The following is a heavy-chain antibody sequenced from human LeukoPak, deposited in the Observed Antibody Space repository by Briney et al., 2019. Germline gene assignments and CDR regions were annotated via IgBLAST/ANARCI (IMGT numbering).Heavy chain of an antibody. CDR3: AREFGAAAAGGRQDYYYYGMDV. V-gene: IGHV1-2*02. CDR1: GYTFTGYY. J-gene: IGHJ6*02. CDR2: INPNSAGT. Sequence: ASVKVSCKASGYTFTGYYMHWVRQAPGQGLEWMGWINPNSAGTNYAQKFQGRVTMTRDTSISTAYMELSRLRSDDTAVYYCAREFGAAAAGGRQDYYYYGMDVWGQGTTVTVSS. D-gene: IGHD6-13*01.